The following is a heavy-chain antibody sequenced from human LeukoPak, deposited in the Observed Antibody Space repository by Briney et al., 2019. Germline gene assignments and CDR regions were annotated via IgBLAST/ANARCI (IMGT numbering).Heavy chain of an antibody. D-gene: IGHD6-13*01. V-gene: IGHV3-30*01. CDR1: GFTFSSYA. J-gene: IGHJ5*02. CDR3: ARGVAASLKYNWFDP. Sequence: GGSLRLSCAASGFTFSSYAMHWARQAPGKGLEWVAVISYDGSNKYYADSVKGRFTISRDNSKNTLYLQMNSLRAEDTAVYYCARGVAASLKYNWFDPWGQGTLVTVSS. CDR2: ISYDGSNK.